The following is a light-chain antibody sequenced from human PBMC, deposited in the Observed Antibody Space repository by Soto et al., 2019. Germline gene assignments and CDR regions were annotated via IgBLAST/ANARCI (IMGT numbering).Light chain of an antibody. J-gene: IGKJ1*01. Sequence: TQSPGTLSLSPGERATLSCRAVQSVTSTYMAWYQQKPGQAPRLLIYATSFRATGIPDRFRGSGSGTDFTLTISSLEPEDSAVYYCQDSSTSPWPFGQGTKVDSK. CDR3: QDSSTSPWP. V-gene: IGKV3-20*01. CDR1: QSVTSTY. CDR2: ATS.